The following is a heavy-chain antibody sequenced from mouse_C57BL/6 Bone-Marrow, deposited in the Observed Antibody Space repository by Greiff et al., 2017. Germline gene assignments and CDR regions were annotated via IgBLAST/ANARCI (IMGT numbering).Heavy chain of an antibody. CDR2: IYPGNSDT. Sequence: EVKLVESGTVLARPGASVKMSCKTSGYTFTSYWMHWVKQRPGQGLEWIGAIYPGNSDTSYNQKFKGKAKLTAVTSASTAYMELSSLTNEDSAVYYCIFITTVSYYAMDYWGQGTSVTVSS. V-gene: IGHV1-5*01. CDR3: IFITTVSYYAMDY. J-gene: IGHJ4*01. CDR1: GYTFTSYW. D-gene: IGHD1-1*01.